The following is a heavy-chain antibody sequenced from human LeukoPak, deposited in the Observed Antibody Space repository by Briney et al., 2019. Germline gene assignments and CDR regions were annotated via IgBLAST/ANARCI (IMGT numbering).Heavy chain of an antibody. CDR3: ARLVFGVVKS. V-gene: IGHV4-38-2*01. Sequence: SETLSLTCAVSGYSISSGYYWGWIRQPPGKGLEWIGSIYHSGSTYYNPSLKSRVTISVDTSKNQFSLKLSSVTASDTAVYYCARLVFGVVKSGGQGPLVPVSS. J-gene: IGHJ4*02. CDR1: GYSISSGYY. CDR2: IYHSGST. D-gene: IGHD3-3*01.